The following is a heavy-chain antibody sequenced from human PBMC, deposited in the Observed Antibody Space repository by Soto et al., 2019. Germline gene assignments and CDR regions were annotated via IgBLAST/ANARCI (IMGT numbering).Heavy chain of an antibody. J-gene: IGHJ4*02. D-gene: IGHD6-19*01. CDR3: ARAGGLGAVAVDY. V-gene: IGHV4-30-2*01. CDR1: GGSISSGGYS. CDR2: IYHRGST. Sequence: QLQLQESGSGLVKPSQTLSLTCAFSGGSISSGGYSWSWIRQPPGKGLEWIGYIYHRGSTYYNPSLKSRVTISVDRSKNQFSLKLSSVTAADTAVYYCARAGGLGAVAVDYWGQGTLVTVSS.